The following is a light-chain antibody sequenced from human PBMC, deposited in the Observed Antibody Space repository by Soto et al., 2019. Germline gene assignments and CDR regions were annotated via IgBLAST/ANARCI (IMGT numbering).Light chain of an antibody. CDR1: SSNIGNNY. J-gene: IGLJ2*01. V-gene: IGLV1-51*01. CDR3: GTWDSSLSAGK. Sequence: QSVLTQPPSVSAAPGPRVTISCSGSSSNIGNNYVSWYQQLPGTAPKLLIYDNNKRPSGIPDRFSGSKSGTSATLGITGLQTGDEADYYCGTWDSSLSAGKFGGGTKVTVL. CDR2: DNN.